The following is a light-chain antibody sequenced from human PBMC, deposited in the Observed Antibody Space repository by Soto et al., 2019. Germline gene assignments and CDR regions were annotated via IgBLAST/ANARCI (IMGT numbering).Light chain of an antibody. CDR2: ATS. CDR3: QQYNDWPNYT. V-gene: IGKV3-15*01. CDR1: QSVGGN. Sequence: AQSPAPLSVSAGERATLSCRASQSVGGNIAWYQQSPGQAPRLLIYATSTRATGIPARFSGRGSGTEFTLTISSLQSEDSAVYYCQQYNDWPNYTFGQGTKLEIK. J-gene: IGKJ2*01.